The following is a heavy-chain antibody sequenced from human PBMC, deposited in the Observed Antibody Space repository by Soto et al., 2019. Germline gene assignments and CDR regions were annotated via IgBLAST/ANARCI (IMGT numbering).Heavy chain of an antibody. V-gene: IGHV1-2*04. CDR1: GDSFNDYY. J-gene: IGHJ6*03. Sequence: QVQLVQSGAEVRKPWASLTVSCRSSGDSFNDYYIHWVRQAPGQGFEWMGWINPNGGVTKYAQKFQGWVSMTRDTSIRTVYMQLSRLRSDDTAVYYCARESGGATATLDYYYFYMDVWGTGTTVTVSS. CDR2: INPNGGVT. CDR3: ARESGGATATLDYYYFYMDV. D-gene: IGHD5-12*01.